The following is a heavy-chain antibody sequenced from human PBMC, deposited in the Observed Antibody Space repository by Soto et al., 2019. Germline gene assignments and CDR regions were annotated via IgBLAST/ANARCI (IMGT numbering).Heavy chain of an antibody. CDR1: GGTFSSYT. CDR2: IIPILGIA. V-gene: IGHV1-69*08. J-gene: IGHJ4*02. D-gene: IGHD6-19*01. Sequence: QVQLVQSGAEVKKPGSSVKVSCKASGGTFSSYTISWVRQAPGQGLEWMGRIIPILGIANYAQKFQGRVTITADKSTSTAYMELSSLRSEDTAVYYCAGDYSRSSGWYLFDYWGQGTLVTVSS. CDR3: AGDYSRSSGWYLFDY.